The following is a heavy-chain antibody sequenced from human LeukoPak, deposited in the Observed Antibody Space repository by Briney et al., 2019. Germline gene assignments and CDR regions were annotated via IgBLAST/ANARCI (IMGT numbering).Heavy chain of an antibody. Sequence: SEILSLTCAVSGGSISSGGYSWSWIRQPPGKGLEWIGYIYHSGSTYYNPSLKSRVTISVDRSKNQFSLKLSSVTAADTAVYYCARGRHYFDYWGQGTLVTVSS. CDR1: GGSISSGGYS. J-gene: IGHJ4*02. CDR2: IYHSGST. CDR3: ARGRHYFDY. V-gene: IGHV4-30-2*01.